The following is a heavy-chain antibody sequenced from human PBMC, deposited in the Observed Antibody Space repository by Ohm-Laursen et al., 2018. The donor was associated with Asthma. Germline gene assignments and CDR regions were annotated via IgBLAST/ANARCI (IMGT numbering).Heavy chain of an antibody. CDR2: GGSYYDGGLE. J-gene: IGHJ4*02. CDR3: ARDVMEWYLPAFDF. CDR1: GFTFRSYA. V-gene: IGHV3-30-3*01. D-gene: IGHD3-3*01. Sequence: SLRLSCSATGFTFRSYAMHWVRQAPGKGLEWVAVGGSYYDGGLEYYADSVNGRFTVSRDDSKNTLYLQMNSLRPDDTAVYYCARDVMEWYLPAFDFWGQGTLVTVSS.